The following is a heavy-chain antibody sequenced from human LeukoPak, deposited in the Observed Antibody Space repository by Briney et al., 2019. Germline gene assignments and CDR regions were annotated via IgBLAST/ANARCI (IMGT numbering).Heavy chain of an antibody. CDR2: ISSSGSNI. CDR1: GFTFSSYE. Sequence: GGSLRLSRAASGFTFSSYEMNSVREAPGKRLKCCSYISSSGSNIKYADSVKGRFTISRGNAKNSVYLQMNSLRAEDTAVYYCARDIKGQYQDAFDIWGQGTMVTVSS. CDR3: ARDIKGQYQDAFDI. D-gene: IGHD2-2*01. J-gene: IGHJ3*02. V-gene: IGHV3-48*03.